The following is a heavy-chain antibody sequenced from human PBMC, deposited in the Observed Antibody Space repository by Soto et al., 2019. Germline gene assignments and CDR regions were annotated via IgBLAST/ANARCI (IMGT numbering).Heavy chain of an antibody. V-gene: IGHV1-69*06. CDR3: ASSHPFTYYYDSSGYFDYYYYYGMDV. Sequence: SVKVSCKASGGTFSSYAISWVRQAPGQGLEWMGGIIPIFGTANYAQKFQGRVTITADKSTSTAYMELSSLRSEDTAVYYCASSHPFTYYYDSSGYFDYYYYYGMDVWGQGTTVTVSS. CDR2: IIPIFGTA. J-gene: IGHJ6*02. D-gene: IGHD3-22*01. CDR1: GGTFSSYA.